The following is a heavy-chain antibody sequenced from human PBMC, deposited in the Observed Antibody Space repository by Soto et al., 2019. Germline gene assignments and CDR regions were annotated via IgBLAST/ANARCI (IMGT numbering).Heavy chain of an antibody. CDR2: ISSSGGIM. V-gene: IGHV3-48*03. J-gene: IGHJ4*02. Sequence: VGSLRLSCAAPVFTFSTYEMNCVRHAPGKWLEWVAYISSSGGIMYYADSVKGRFTVSRDNAKNSMYLQLNSLRADDTAVYYCVRDPKYDGSFDCRGQGNLVSV. CDR1: VFTFSTYE. CDR3: VRDPKYDGSFDC. D-gene: IGHD3-3*01.